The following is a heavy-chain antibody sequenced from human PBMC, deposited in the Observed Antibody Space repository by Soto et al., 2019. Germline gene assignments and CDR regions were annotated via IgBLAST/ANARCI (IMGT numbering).Heavy chain of an antibody. D-gene: IGHD1-1*01. CDR3: ARGTGFEHSYYYYYMDV. J-gene: IGHJ6*03. CDR1: GGSISSYY. V-gene: IGHV4-59*01. Sequence: SETLSLTCTVSGGSISSYYWSWIRQPPGKGLEWIGYIYYSGSTNYNPSLKSRVTISVDTSKNQFSLKLSSVTAADTAVYYCARGTGFEHSYYYYYMDVWGKGTTVTVSS. CDR2: IYYSGST.